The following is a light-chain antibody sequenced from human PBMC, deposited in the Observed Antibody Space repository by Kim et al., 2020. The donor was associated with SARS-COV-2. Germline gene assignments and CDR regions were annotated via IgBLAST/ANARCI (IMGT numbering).Light chain of an antibody. CDR3: QQYYSTPPS. V-gene: IGKV4-1*01. Sequence: ATLNCKSSQTVLYNSNNKNSVAWYQQKPGQAPKLLIYWASIREAGVSDRFSGSGSETDFTLTISSLQAEDVAVYYCQQYYSTPPSFGQGTKLEI. J-gene: IGKJ2*03. CDR1: QTVLYNSNNKNS. CDR2: WAS.